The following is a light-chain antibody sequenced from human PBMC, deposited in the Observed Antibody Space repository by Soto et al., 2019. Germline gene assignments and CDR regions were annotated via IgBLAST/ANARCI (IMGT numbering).Light chain of an antibody. CDR3: QHYNSYSEA. CDR2: RAS. V-gene: IGKV1-5*03. Sequence: DIQMTQSPSTLSGSVGDRVTITFRASQTISSWLAWYQQIPGKAPKLLIYRASTLKSGVPSRFSGSGSGTEFTLTISSLQPDDFATYYCQHYNSYSEAFGQGTKVDI. J-gene: IGKJ1*01. CDR1: QTISSW.